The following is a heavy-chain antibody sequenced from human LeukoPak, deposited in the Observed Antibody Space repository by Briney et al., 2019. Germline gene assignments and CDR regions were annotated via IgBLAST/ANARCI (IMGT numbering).Heavy chain of an antibody. CDR3: TRDSANYHFAY. D-gene: IGHD4/OR15-4a*01. J-gene: IGHJ4*02. V-gene: IGHV3-66*01. Sequence: PGGSLRLSCAASGFTVKDNFMSWVRQAPGKGLEWVSVLYSGGATYYADSVKGRFTISRDNSKNIVFLQTNDLRTEDTAFYYCTRDSANYHFAYWGQGALVTVSS. CDR2: LYSGGAT. CDR1: GFTVKDNF.